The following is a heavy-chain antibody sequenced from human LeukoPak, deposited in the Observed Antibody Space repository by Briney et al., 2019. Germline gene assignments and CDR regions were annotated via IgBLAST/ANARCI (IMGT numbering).Heavy chain of an antibody. J-gene: IGHJ4*02. CDR1: GYTFTGY. CDR3: ASEQRLAPHEYYFDY. D-gene: IGHD6-25*01. V-gene: IGHV1-2*02. Sequence: ASVKVSCKASGYTFTGYMHWVRQAPGQELEWMGWINPNSGGTNYAQKFQGRVTMTRDTSISTAYMELSRLRSDDTAVYYCASEQRLAPHEYYFDYWGQGTLVTVSS. CDR2: INPNSGGT.